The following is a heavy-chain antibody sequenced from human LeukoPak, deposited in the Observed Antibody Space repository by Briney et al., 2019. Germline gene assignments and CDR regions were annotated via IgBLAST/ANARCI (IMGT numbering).Heavy chain of an antibody. J-gene: IGHJ4*02. D-gene: IGHD3-3*01. V-gene: IGHV1-8*01. Sequence: ASVKVSCKASGYTFTSYDINWVRQATGQGVEWMGWMNPNSGNTGYAQKFQGRVTMTRNTSISTAYMELSSLRSEDTAVYYCARGGPTIFGVPDLKIWGQGTLVTVSS. CDR2: MNPNSGNT. CDR3: ARGGPTIFGVPDLKI. CDR1: GYTFTSYD.